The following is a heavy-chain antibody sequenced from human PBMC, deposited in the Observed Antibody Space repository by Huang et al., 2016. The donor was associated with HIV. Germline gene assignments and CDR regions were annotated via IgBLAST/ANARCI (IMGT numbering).Heavy chain of an antibody. J-gene: IGHJ3*01. CDR3: AKRGGAWGSPYAFDL. Sequence: QVQLVQSGAEVRKPGSSVKVSCRASGGSFNNFGINWVRQAPGQGLGGVGGIIPGLGKRNDAQRCQGRGTITADETTGVGYMELSSLRSDDTAVYFCAKRGGAWGSPYAFDLWGPGTMVTVSS. V-gene: IGHV1-69*13. CDR2: IIPGLGKR. CDR1: GGSFNNFG. D-gene: IGHD3-16*01.